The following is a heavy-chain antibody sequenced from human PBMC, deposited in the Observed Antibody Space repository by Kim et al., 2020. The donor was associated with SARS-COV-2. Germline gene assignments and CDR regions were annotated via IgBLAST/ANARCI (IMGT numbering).Heavy chain of an antibody. V-gene: IGHV4-59*01. Sequence: SYPLSLIFIFSFFSIISYYWSWIRQPPGKGLEWVGYVYPTGSTNYNPSLRSRVTMSLDTSKNQFSLRLNSVTPADTAVYYCARTMNPHYYYYGLDVWGQGTTVTVSS. CDR3: ARTMNPHYYYYGLDV. CDR2: VYPTGST. J-gene: IGHJ6*02. CDR1: FFSIISYY.